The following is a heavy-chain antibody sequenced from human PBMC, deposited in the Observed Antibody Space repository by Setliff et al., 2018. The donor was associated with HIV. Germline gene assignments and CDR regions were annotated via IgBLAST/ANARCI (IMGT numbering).Heavy chain of an antibody. D-gene: IGHD4-17*01. CDR1: AFSMSSYY. CDR3: ARGPTVTARRERAFDI. V-gene: IGHV4-59*01. Sequence: SETLSLTCSVSAFSMSSYYWSFIRQPPGKGLEWSGCVYYTGSTNYSPSLESRVTISIDTSKNQFSLKLSSVTAADTAVYYCARGPTVTARRERAFDIWGQGTMVTVSS. CDR2: VYYTGST. J-gene: IGHJ3*02.